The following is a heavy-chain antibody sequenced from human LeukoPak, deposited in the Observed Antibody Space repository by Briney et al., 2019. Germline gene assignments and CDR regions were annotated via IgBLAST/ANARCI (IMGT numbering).Heavy chain of an antibody. J-gene: IGHJ4*02. V-gene: IGHV1-2*02. Sequence: GASVKVSCKSSGYTFSGYYIHWMRQAPGQGLEWMGWINPNSGATNYAQKFQGGVTMTRDTSITTFYMEVSRLRSDDTAVYYCARYNWNDVVSALDYWGQGTLVTVSS. D-gene: IGHD1-1*01. CDR1: GYTFSGYY. CDR3: ARYNWNDVVSALDY. CDR2: INPNSGAT.